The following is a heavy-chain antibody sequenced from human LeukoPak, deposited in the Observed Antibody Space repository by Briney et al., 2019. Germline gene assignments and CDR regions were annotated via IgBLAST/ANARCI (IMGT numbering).Heavy chain of an antibody. D-gene: IGHD4-17*01. CDR2: IIPIFGTA. Sequence: ASVKVSCKASGGTFSSYAISWVRQAPGQGLEWMGGIIPIFGTANYAQKFQGRVTVTRDTSTSTVYMELSSLRSEDTAVYYCARGAVRYYMDVWGKGTTVTVSS. CDR3: ARGAVRYYMDV. V-gene: IGHV1-69*05. J-gene: IGHJ6*03. CDR1: GGTFSSYA.